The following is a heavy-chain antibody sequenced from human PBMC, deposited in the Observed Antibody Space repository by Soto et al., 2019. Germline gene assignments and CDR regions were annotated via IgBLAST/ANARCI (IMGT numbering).Heavy chain of an antibody. CDR2: INRDGSVT. Sequence: GSLRLSCEVSGLTYSTAWMHWVRQAPGKGLVWVSSINRDGSVTNYADSVKGRFTISRDSAEKTLYLQINSLRADDTGVYYCARDDIVVGPYMRIWGQGTKVTVSS. V-gene: IGHV3-74*01. D-gene: IGHD2-2*01. CDR3: ARDDIVVGPYMRI. CDR1: GLTYSTAW. J-gene: IGHJ6*02.